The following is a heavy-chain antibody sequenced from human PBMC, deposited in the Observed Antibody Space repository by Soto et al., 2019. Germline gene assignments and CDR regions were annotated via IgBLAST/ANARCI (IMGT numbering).Heavy chain of an antibody. CDR1: GFTFSSYG. CDR2: IWYDGSNK. CDR3: ARDLEDCSSTSCPLDY. Sequence: HPGGSLSLSCAASGFTFSSYGMHWVRQAPGKGLEWVAVIWYDGSNKYYADSVKGRFTIARDNSKNTLYLQMNSLSAEDTAVYYCARDLEDCSSTSCPLDYWGQGTLVTVSS. D-gene: IGHD2-2*01. J-gene: IGHJ4*02. V-gene: IGHV3-33*01.